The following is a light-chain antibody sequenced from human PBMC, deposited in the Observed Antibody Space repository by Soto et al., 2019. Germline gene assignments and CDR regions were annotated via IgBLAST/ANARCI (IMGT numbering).Light chain of an antibody. CDR3: SSYTRSSSVI. J-gene: IGLJ2*01. CDR1: SSDIGAYAY. V-gene: IGLV2-14*03. CDR2: DVN. Sequence: QSALTQPASVSGAPGQSIASSCTGTSSDIGAYAYVSWYQQHPGKIPKLIVFDVNYLPSGVSSRFSGSKSGNTASLTISGLQAEDEADYYCSSYTRSSSVIFGGGTQLTVL.